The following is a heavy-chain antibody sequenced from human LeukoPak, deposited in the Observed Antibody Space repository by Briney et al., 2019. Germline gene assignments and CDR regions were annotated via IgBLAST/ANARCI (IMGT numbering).Heavy chain of an antibody. J-gene: IGHJ6*03. CDR2: IIPIFGTA. CDR3: AREGGVGPTAPPDYYSYQMDV. Sequence: SVKVSCKASGGTFSSYAISWVRQAPGQGLEWMGGIIPIFGTANYAQKFQGRVTITTDESTSTAYMELSSLRSEDTAVYYCAREGGVGPTAPPDYYSYQMDVWGKGTTVTVSS. V-gene: IGHV1-69*05. CDR1: GGTFSSYA. D-gene: IGHD1-26*01.